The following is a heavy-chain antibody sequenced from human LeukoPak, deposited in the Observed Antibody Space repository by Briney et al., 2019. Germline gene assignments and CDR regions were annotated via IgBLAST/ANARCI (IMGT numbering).Heavy chain of an antibody. Sequence: GGSLRLSCAASGFTFSTYWMTWVRQAPGKGLEWVANIKQDGSDKYYVDSVKGRFTISGDNAKSSLYLQMNSLRDEDTAVYYCARAEEQRWGYVDYWGQGTLVTVSS. CDR2: IKQDGSDK. CDR3: ARAEEQRWGYVDY. D-gene: IGHD5-24*01. V-gene: IGHV3-7*04. CDR1: GFTFSTYW. J-gene: IGHJ4*02.